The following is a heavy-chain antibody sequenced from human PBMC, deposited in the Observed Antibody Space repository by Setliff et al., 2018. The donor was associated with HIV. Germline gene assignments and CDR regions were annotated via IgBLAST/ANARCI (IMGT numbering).Heavy chain of an antibody. Sequence: SETLSLTCAVSGGSISSSNWWSWVRQPPGKGLEWIGEIYHSGSTYYNPPLKSRVTISVDTSKNQFSLKLSSVTAADTAVYYCAISYYYGSGIPGYYFDYWGQGTLVTVSS. J-gene: IGHJ4*02. CDR3: AISYYYGSGIPGYYFDY. CDR1: GGSISSSNW. D-gene: IGHD3-10*01. V-gene: IGHV4-4*02. CDR2: IYHSGST.